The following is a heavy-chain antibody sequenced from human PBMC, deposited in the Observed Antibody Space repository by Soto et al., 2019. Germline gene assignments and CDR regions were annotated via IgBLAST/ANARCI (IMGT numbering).Heavy chain of an antibody. CDR1: GDSVTSNVW. CDR2: AYHNGFT. V-gene: IGHV4-4*02. Sequence: PSETLSLTCAVSGDSVTSNVWWSWVRQPPGKGLEWIGEAYHNGFTDYNPSLKSRVTMSVDTSKNEFSLKLTSLTAADTAIYYCARDAAVPGESDRFDYWGQGTLVTVSS. D-gene: IGHD6-19*01. CDR3: ARDAAVPGESDRFDY. J-gene: IGHJ4*02.